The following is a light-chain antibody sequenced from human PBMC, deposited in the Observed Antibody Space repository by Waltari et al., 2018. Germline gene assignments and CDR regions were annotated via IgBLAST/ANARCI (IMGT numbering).Light chain of an antibody. V-gene: IGKV3-20*01. CDR1: QSVSMAS. CDR2: GAS. J-gene: IGKJ1*01. Sequence: EIVLTQSPGSLSSSPGERVTLSCRASQSVSMASAWYQQKPGQAPRLLIFGASNRATGIPDRFSGSGSETDFSLTISRLEPEDFAVYYCQHYVRLPATFGRGTKVEIK. CDR3: QHYVRLPAT.